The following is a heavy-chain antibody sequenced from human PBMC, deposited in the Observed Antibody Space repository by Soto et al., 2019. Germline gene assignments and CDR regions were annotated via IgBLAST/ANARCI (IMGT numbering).Heavy chain of an antibody. Sequence: QVQLQQWGAGLLKPSETLSLTCAVYGGSFSGYYWSWIRQPPGKGLEWIGEINHSGSTNYNPSLKSRVTISVDTSKNQFSLKLSSVTAADTAVYYCATNLAFDIWGQGTMVTVSS. J-gene: IGHJ3*02. CDR2: INHSGST. V-gene: IGHV4-34*01. CDR1: GGSFSGYY. CDR3: ATNLAFDI.